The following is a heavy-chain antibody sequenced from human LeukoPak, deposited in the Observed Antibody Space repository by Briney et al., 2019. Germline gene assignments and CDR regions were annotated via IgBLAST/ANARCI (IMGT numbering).Heavy chain of an antibody. CDR3: AKGSTGGKVDWFDP. Sequence: GGALRLSCTASGFSFSSYWMSWVRQAPGKGLEWVATFTAYGGTYYAASVKGRFAISRDNSRDTVSLYMNSLRVEDTAMYSCAKGSTGGKVDWFDPWGPGTLVTVSS. V-gene: IGHV3-23*01. CDR2: FTAYGGT. D-gene: IGHD4-23*01. J-gene: IGHJ5*02. CDR1: GFSFSSYW.